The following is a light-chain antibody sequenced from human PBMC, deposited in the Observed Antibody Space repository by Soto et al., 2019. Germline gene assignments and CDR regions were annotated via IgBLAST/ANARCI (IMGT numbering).Light chain of an antibody. V-gene: IGKV1-5*03. CDR3: QPYDSYSPLT. CDR2: KAS. CDR1: QSISSW. Sequence: EIPPTQAPSTMSASGGVRVSITCRARQSISSWLTWYQQKPGKALKPLIYKASGLESGVPSRFRGSGSGTDFTLTISSLQPDAFATYHCQPYDSYSPLTFGGGTTVDIK. J-gene: IGKJ4*01.